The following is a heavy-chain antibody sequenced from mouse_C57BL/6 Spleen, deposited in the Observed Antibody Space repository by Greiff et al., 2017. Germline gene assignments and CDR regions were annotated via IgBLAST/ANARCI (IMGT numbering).Heavy chain of an antibody. CDR2: ISDGGSYT. V-gene: IGHV5-4*01. J-gene: IGHJ3*01. CDR3: AREKAGSAWFAY. CDR1: GFTFSSYA. Sequence: EVKVEESGGGLVKPGGSLKLSCAASGFTFSSYAMSWVRQTPEKRLEWVATISDGGSYTYYPDNVKGRFTISRDNAKNNLYLQMSHLKSEDTAMYYCAREKAGSAWFAYWGQGTLVTVSA. D-gene: IGHD3-2*02.